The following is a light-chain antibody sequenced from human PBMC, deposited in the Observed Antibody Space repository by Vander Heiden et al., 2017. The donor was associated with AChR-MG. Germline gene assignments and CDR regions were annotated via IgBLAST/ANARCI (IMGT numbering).Light chain of an antibody. Sequence: QSVLTQPPSVSGTPGQRVTISCSGGYSNIRRNTVVWYQQLPDSAPALLIYGNDLRPSGAPDRFTGSKAGTSASLITRGLQSEDEAEYFWATGDGGLDGPVFGGGTKETV. J-gene: IGLJ3*02. CDR1: YSNIRRNT. CDR3: ATGDGGLDGPV. CDR2: GND. V-gene: IGLV1-44*01.